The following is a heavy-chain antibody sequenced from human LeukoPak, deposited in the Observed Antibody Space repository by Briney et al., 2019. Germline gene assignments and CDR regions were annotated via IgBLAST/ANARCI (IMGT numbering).Heavy chain of an antibody. CDR2: ISGSGGST. V-gene: IGHV3-23*01. CDR1: GFTFSSYA. J-gene: IGHJ4*02. CDR3: GKRGGGSGYSSPTDY. D-gene: IGHD3-3*01. Sequence: SGGSLRLSCAASGFTFSSYAMSWVRQAPGKGLEWVSAISGSGGSTYYADSVEGRFTISRDNSKNTLYLQMNSLRAEDTAVYYGGKRGGGSGYSSPTDYWGQGTLVTVSS.